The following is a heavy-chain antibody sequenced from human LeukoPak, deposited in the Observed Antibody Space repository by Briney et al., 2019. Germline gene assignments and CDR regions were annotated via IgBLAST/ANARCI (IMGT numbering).Heavy chain of an antibody. CDR3: ARDPGSSVGVVVVQHATDAFDI. D-gene: IGHD2-15*01. Sequence: SVKVSCKASGGMFSTTAINWIRQAPGQGLEWMGGNIPPFGTPDYAQKFQGRVTITADESTSTVYMEMTSLTSEDTAIYYCARDPGSSVGVVVVQHATDAFDIWGQGTMVTVSS. CDR2: NIPPFGTP. V-gene: IGHV1-69*13. CDR1: GGMFSTTA. J-gene: IGHJ3*02.